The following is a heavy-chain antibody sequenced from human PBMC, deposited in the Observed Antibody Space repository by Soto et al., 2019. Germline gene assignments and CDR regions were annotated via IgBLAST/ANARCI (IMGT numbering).Heavy chain of an antibody. J-gene: IGHJ4*02. CDR3: AKDVDVVGVPASRPFDH. CDR1: GFTFRDYG. D-gene: IGHD2-15*01. V-gene: IGHV3-30*18. CDR2: ISSDRSNK. Sequence: GGSLRLSCAAFGFTFRDYGMHWVRQTPGKGLEWVAMISSDRSNKYYADSVKGRFTISRDNSKNTLYLQMNSLRGDDTAMYYCAKDVDVVGVPASRPFDHWGQGTQVTVSS.